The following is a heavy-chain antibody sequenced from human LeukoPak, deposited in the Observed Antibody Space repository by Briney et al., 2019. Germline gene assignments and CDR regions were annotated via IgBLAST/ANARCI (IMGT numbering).Heavy chain of an antibody. CDR3: ARDGWFGDYNWFDP. D-gene: IGHD3-10*01. V-gene: IGHV3-23*01. CDR1: GFTFSSYA. CDR2: ISGSGGST. Sequence: GGSLRLSCAASGFTFSSYAMSWVRQAPGKGLEWVSAISGSGGSTYYADSVKGRFTISRDNSRNTLYLQMNSLRAEDTAMYYCARDGWFGDYNWFDPWGQGTLVTVSS. J-gene: IGHJ5*02.